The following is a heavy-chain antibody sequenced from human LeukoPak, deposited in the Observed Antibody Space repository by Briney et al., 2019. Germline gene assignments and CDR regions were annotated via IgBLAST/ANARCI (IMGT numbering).Heavy chain of an antibody. CDR2: ISPTGSTT. CDR1: GFTFHEKYA. Sequence: GRSLRLSCGASGFTFHEKYAMHWVRQAPGKGLVWVSRISPTGSTTSYADSVKGRFTVSRDNAKNTLYLQVNNLRAEDTAVYYCARGPNSNWSGLDFWGQGTLLIVSS. J-gene: IGHJ4*02. D-gene: IGHD6-6*01. CDR3: ARGPNSNWSGLDF. V-gene: IGHV3-74*01.